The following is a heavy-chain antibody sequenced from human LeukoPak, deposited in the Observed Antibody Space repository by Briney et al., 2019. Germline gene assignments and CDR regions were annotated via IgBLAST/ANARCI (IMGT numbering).Heavy chain of an antibody. Sequence: PSETLSLTCTVSGGSISSYYWSWIRQPPGKGLEWIGYIYYSGSTNYNSSLKSRVTISVDTSKNQFSLKLSPVTAADTAMYYCARHGIVLYGMDVWGQGTTVTVSS. D-gene: IGHD1-26*01. V-gene: IGHV4-59*01. CDR3: ARHGIVLYGMDV. CDR1: GGSISSYY. CDR2: IYYSGST. J-gene: IGHJ6*02.